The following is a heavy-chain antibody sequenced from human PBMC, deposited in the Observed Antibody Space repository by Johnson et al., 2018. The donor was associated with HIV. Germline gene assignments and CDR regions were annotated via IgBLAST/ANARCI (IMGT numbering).Heavy chain of an antibody. D-gene: IGHD1-1*01. CDR2: IKQDGTEK. J-gene: IGHJ3*02. Sequence: MQLVESGGGLVQPGGSLRLSCAASGFTFSSYWMSWVRQAPGKGLEWVANIKQDGTEKYYVGSVKGRFTISRDNAKNSLYLQMSSLRVEDTAVYYCTRHGPGEAGKGAFDIWGQGTMVTVSS. CDR1: GFTFSSYW. V-gene: IGHV3-7*01. CDR3: TRHGPGEAGKGAFDI.